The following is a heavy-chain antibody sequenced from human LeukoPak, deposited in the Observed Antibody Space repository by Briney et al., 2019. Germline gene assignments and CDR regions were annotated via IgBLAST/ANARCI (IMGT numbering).Heavy chain of an antibody. CDR2: IYYSGST. CDR3: ASHDYGDYHWGY. V-gene: IGHV4-30-4*08. Sequence: SQTLSLTCTVSGVSISSGCYYWIRIPPHPGMGLVWIGYIYYSGSTYYTPFIKSRVTISVDTSKNQFSLKLSAATAADTAVYYCASHDYGDYHWGYWGQGTLVTVSS. J-gene: IGHJ4*02. D-gene: IGHD4-17*01. CDR1: GVSISSGCYY.